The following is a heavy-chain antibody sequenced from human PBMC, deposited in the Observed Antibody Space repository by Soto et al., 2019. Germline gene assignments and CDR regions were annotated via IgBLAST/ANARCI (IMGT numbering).Heavy chain of an antibody. J-gene: IGHJ3*02. D-gene: IGHD2-15*01. CDR2: ISAYNGNT. CDR3: ARDHRGGTDAFDI. V-gene: IGHV1-18*01. Sequence: QVQLVQSGAEVKKPGASVKVSCKASGYTFTSFGIIWVRQAPGQGLEWMGWISAYNGNTNYAENLPGRVTMTTDTSTSTAYMELRSLRSDDTAVYYCARDHRGGTDAFDIWGQGTMVTVSS. CDR1: GYTFTSFG.